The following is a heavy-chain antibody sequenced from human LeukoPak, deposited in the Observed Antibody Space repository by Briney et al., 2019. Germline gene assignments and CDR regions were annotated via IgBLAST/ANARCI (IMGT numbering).Heavy chain of an antibody. CDR2: IYTGGST. D-gene: IGHD3-22*01. J-gene: IGHJ3*01. CDR1: GFTVSNTY. Sequence: PGGSLRLSCAPSGFTVSNTYMTWVRQAPGKGLEWVSVIYTGGSTYYADSVKGRFTISRDNSKNTLYLQMNSLRTGDTAVYYCASLSGYDAFDVWGQGTMAAVSS. CDR3: ASLSGYDAFDV. V-gene: IGHV3-53*01.